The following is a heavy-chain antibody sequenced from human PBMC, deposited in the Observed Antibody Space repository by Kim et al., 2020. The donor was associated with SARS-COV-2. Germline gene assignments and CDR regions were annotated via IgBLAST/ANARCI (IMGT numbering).Heavy chain of an antibody. Sequence: GGSLRLSCAASGFTLSSYIMNWVRQAPGKGLEWVSSISSSSRYIYYADSVKGRFTISRDNAKSSLYLQMNSLRAEDTAVYFCARLLDTAMGRDDFGMDVWGQGTTVIVSS. CDR2: ISSSSRYI. CDR1: GFTLSSYI. J-gene: IGHJ6*02. V-gene: IGHV3-21*06. CDR3: ARLLDTAMGRDDFGMDV. D-gene: IGHD5-18*01.